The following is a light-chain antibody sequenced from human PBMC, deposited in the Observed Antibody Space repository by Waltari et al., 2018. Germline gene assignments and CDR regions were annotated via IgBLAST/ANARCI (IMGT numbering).Light chain of an antibody. CDR1: SSDVGGYNY. J-gene: IGLJ1*01. Sequence: QSALTQPASVSGSPGQSITISCTGTSSDVGGYNYVSWYQQHPGKAPKLMIYEVSNRPSGVSNRCSGSKSGNTASLTISVLQAEDEADYYCSSYTSSSTYVFVTGTKVTVL. CDR2: EVS. CDR3: SSYTSSSTYV. V-gene: IGLV2-14*01.